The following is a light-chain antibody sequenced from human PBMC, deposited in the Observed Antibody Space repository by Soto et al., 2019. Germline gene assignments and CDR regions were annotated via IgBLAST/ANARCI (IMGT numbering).Light chain of an antibody. CDR2: GAS. CDR1: QSVSSSY. CDR3: QHYFSSPGT. V-gene: IGKV3-20*01. Sequence: EIVLTQSPGTLSLSPGERATLSCRASQSVSSSYLAWYQQKPGQAPRLLIYGASSRATGIPDRFGGSGSGTDFTLTISTLEAEEFAVDYGQHYFSSPGTFGQGTKVEVK. J-gene: IGKJ1*01.